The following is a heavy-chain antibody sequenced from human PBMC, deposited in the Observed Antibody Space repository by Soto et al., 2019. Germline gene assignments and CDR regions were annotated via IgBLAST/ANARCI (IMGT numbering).Heavy chain of an antibody. CDR2: ISSSGNSI. CDR3: ARRAAAGRSFDY. J-gene: IGHJ4*02. D-gene: IGHD6-13*01. V-gene: IGHV3-11*01. Sequence: SGGSLRLSCSAPVFTLSDYXMAWILHAPGKGLEWVSYISSSGNSIYYSDSVRGRFTVSRDNAKNSLFLQMNSLRAEETAVYSCARRAAAGRSFDYWGMGTLVTISS. CDR1: VFTLSDYX.